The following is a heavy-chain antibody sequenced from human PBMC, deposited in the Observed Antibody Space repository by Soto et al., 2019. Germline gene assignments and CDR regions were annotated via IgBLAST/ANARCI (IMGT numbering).Heavy chain of an antibody. CDR1: GFSLSTSGVG. Sequence: KESGPTLVKPTQTLTLTCTFSGFSLSTSGVGVGWIRQPPGKALEWLALIYGDDVKRHSPSLKSRLTITKDTSKNQVVLTMTNMDPVDTATYYCARRGIRWYFDYWGQGTLVTVSS. D-gene: IGHD3-16*01. CDR2: IYGDDVK. CDR3: ARRGIRWYFDY. J-gene: IGHJ4*02. V-gene: IGHV2-5*02.